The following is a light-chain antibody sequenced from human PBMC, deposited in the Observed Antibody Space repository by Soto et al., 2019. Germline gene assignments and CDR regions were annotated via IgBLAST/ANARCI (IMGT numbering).Light chain of an antibody. CDR3: QQYGSSVRT. J-gene: IGKJ1*01. V-gene: IGKV3-20*01. CDR1: QSVNSGS. CDR2: GAT. Sequence: DIALTQSPGTLSLSPGDIAILSCRASQSVNSGSLAWYRQRPGQAPRLLIYGATIRATGIPDKFSGSGSGTDFTLTISRLEPEDFAVYYCQQYGSSVRTFGQGTKVEIK.